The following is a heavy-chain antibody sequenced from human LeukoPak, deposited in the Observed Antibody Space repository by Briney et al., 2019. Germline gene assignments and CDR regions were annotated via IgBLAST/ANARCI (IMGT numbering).Heavy chain of an antibody. CDR2: ISSSGSTI. CDR3: ARDAVMGATPFYFDS. D-gene: IGHD2-15*01. J-gene: IGHJ4*02. CDR1: GFIFTSYG. Sequence: GGSLRLSCTASGFIFTSYGMNWVRQAPGKGLEWVSYISSSGSTIFYADSVKGRFTISRGQAKDSVFLQMNSLRAEDTALYFCARDAVMGATPFYFDSWGQGALVTVSS. V-gene: IGHV3-48*01.